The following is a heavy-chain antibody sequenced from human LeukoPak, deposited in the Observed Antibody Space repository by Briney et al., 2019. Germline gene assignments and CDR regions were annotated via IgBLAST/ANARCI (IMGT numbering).Heavy chain of an antibody. CDR2: IDNDAYSS. D-gene: IGHD3-22*01. J-gene: IGHJ4*02. CDR1: GFPFRSYW. Sequence: PGGSLRLSCAASGFPFRSYWMHWVRQAPGKGLVWVARIDNDAYSSVYADSVKGRFTISRDNSKNTMFLQMNSLRAEDTAVYYCAKDEEWYYYDSSGYSALSPYFDYWGQGTLVTVSS. V-gene: IGHV3-74*01. CDR3: AKDEEWYYYDSSGYSALSPYFDY.